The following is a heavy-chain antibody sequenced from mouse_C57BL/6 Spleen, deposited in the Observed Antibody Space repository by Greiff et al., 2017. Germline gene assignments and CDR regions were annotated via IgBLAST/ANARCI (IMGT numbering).Heavy chain of an antibody. CDR3: ARGANWDGGFAY. CDR2: ISSGSSTI. Sequence: EVKLLESGGGLVKPGGSLKLSCAASGFTFSDYGMHWVRQAPEKGLEWAAYISSGSSTIYYAETVKGRFTISRDNAKNTLFLQMTSLRSEDTAMYYCARGANWDGGFAYWGQGTLVTVSA. V-gene: IGHV5-17*01. J-gene: IGHJ3*01. D-gene: IGHD4-1*02. CDR1: GFTFSDYG.